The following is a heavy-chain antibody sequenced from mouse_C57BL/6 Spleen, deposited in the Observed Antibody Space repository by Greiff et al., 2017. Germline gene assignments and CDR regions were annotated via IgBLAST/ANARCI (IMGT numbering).Heavy chain of an antibody. CDR3: ARDRHYGSSYWYFDV. V-gene: IGHV1-55*01. CDR1: GYTFTSYW. CDR2: IYPGSGST. J-gene: IGHJ1*03. D-gene: IGHD1-1*01. Sequence: QVQLKQPGAELVKPGASVKMSCKASGYTFTSYWITWVKQRPGQGLEWIGDIYPGSGSTNYNEKFKSKATLTVDTSSSTAYMQLSSLTSEDSAVYYCARDRHYGSSYWYFDVWGTGTTVTVSS.